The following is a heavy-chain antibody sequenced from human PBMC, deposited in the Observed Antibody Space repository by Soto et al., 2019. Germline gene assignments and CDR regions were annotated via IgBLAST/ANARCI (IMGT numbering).Heavy chain of an antibody. CDR1: GFTFSSYS. CDR2: ISSNGVGT. Sequence: PGGSLRLSCAASGFTFSSYSMDWVRQAPGKVLEYVSGISSNGVGTYYANSVKDRFTISRDNSKNTLYLQMGSLRAEDMAVYYCARREQSDYYYMDVWGKGTSVTVSS. CDR3: ARREQSDYYYMDV. J-gene: IGHJ6*03. D-gene: IGHD6-19*01. V-gene: IGHV3-64*01.